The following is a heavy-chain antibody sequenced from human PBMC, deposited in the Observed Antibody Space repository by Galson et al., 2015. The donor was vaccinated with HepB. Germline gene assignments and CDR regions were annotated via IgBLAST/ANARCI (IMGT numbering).Heavy chain of an antibody. J-gene: IGHJ4*02. D-gene: IGHD3-10*01. Sequence: SVKVSCKASGYKFTSYYMHWVRQAPGQWLEWMGIINPSGGSTDYAQKFRGRLTMTRDTSTSTVFMELSSLRSEDTAVYHCARGVLLWDGPDYWGQGALVTVSS. CDR2: INPSGGST. CDR3: ARGVLLWDGPDY. CDR1: GYKFTSYY. V-gene: IGHV1-46*01.